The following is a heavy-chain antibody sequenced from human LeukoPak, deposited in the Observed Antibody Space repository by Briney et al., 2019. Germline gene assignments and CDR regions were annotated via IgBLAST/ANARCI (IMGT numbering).Heavy chain of an antibody. CDR2: VRYDGIIK. CDR1: GFTFSRCG. J-gene: IGHJ6*03. CDR3: AIDLTTEHYYYNYSMDV. V-gene: IGHV3-30*02. D-gene: IGHD3-9*01. Sequence: GGSLRLSCAASGFTFSRCGMHWVRQAPGKGLEWVAFVRYDGIIKYYADSVKGRFTISRDNSRNTLYVQMDSLRAEDTAVYYSAIDLTTEHYYYNYSMDVWGKGTTVTVSS.